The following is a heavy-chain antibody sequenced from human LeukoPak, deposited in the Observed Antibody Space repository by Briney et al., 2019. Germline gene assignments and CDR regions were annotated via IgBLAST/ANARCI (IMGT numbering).Heavy chain of an antibody. CDR1: GYTFTSYG. J-gene: IGHJ3*02. V-gene: IGHV1-69*10. CDR2: IIPILGIA. CDR3: ATSSLRPDTAMVLDAFDI. Sequence: SVKVSCKASGYTFTSYGMNWVRQAPGQGLEWMGRIIPILGIANYAQKFQGRVTITADKSTSTAYMELSSLRSEDTAVYYCATSSLRPDTAMVLDAFDIWGQGTMVTVSS. D-gene: IGHD5-18*01.